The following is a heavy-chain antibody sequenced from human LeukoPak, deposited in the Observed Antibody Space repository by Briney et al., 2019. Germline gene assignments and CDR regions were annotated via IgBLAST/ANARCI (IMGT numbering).Heavy chain of an antibody. D-gene: IGHD1-26*01. V-gene: IGHV3-30*02. CDR1: GFTFSSYG. CDR2: IRYDGSNK. J-gene: IGHJ6*03. Sequence: GGSLRLSCAASGFTFSSYGTHWVRQAPGKGLEWVAFIRYDGSNKYYADSVKGRFTISRDNSKNTLYLQMNSLRAEDTAVYYCAKKVGATAPYYYYMDVWGKGTTVTVSS. CDR3: AKKVGATAPYYYYMDV.